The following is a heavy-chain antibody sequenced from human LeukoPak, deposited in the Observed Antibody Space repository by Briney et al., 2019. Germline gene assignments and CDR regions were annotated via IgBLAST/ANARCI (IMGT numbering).Heavy chain of an antibody. D-gene: IGHD6-19*01. J-gene: IGHJ4*02. CDR1: GYTFTSYG. Sequence: GASVKVSCKASGYTFTSYGISWVRQAPGQGLEWMGWISAYNGNTNYAQKLQGRVTMTTDTCTSTAYLELRSVRSDDTAVYYCASGMSSGWYDFDYWGQGTLVTVSS. CDR2: ISAYNGNT. CDR3: ASGMSSGWYDFDY. V-gene: IGHV1-18*01.